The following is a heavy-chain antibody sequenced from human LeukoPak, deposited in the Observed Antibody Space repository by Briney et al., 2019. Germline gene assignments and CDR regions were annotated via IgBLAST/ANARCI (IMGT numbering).Heavy chain of an antibody. J-gene: IGHJ4*02. CDR2: IIPIFGTA. CDR1: GGTFSSYA. CDR3: ASTADRDSSGYYSDY. D-gene: IGHD3-22*01. Sequence: SVQVSCKASGGTFSSYAISWVRQAPGQGLEWMGGIIPIFGTANYAQKFQGRVTITADESTSTAYMELSSLRSEDTAVYYCASTADRDSSGYYSDYWGQGTLVTVSS. V-gene: IGHV1-69*13.